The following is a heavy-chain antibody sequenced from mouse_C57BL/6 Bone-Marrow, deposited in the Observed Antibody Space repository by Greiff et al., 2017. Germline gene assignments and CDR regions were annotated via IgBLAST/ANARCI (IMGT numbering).Heavy chain of an antibody. CDR1: GYSFTSYY. D-gene: IGHD2-3*01. CDR2: IYPGSGNT. V-gene: IGHV1-66*01. Sequence: VQLQQSGPELVKPGASVKISCKASGYSFTSYYIHWVKQRPGQGLEWIGWIYPGSGNTKYNEKFKGKATLTADTSSSTAYMQLSSLTSEDSAVYYCARGWLLRGGLFAYWGQGTLVTVSA. J-gene: IGHJ3*01. CDR3: ARGWLLRGGLFAY.